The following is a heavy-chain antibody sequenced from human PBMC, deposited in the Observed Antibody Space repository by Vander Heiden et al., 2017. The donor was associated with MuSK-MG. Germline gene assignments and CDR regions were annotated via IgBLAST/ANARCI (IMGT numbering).Heavy chain of an antibody. CDR2: IIPIFGTA. Sequence: QVQLVQSGAEVKKPGSSVKVSCKASGGTFSSYAISWVRQAPGQGLEWMGGIIPIFGTANYAQKFQGRVTITADESTSTAYMELSSLRSEETAVYYCATRPYYYGSGSYYIDYWGQGTLVTVSS. CDR1: GGTFSSYA. J-gene: IGHJ4*02. CDR3: ATRPYYYGSGSYYIDY. D-gene: IGHD3-10*01. V-gene: IGHV1-69*01.